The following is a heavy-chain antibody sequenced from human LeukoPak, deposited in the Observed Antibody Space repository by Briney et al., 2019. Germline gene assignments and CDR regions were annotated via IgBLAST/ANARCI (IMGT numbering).Heavy chain of an antibody. V-gene: IGHV3-53*01. J-gene: IGHJ4*02. D-gene: IGHD3-10*01. CDR2: IYSGGST. CDR1: GFTVSSNY. Sequence: PGGSLRLSCAASGFTVSSNYMSWVRQAPGKGLEWVSVIYSGGSTYYADSVKGRFTISRDNSKNTLYLQMNSLRAEDTAVYYCASSLLWFGEIKGGDYWGQGTLVTVSS. CDR3: ASSLLWFGEIKGGDY.